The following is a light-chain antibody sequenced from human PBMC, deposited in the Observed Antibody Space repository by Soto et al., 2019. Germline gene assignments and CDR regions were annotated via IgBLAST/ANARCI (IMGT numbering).Light chain of an antibody. CDR2: GAS. J-gene: IGKJ4*01. V-gene: IGKV3-20*01. Sequence: EIVLTQSPGTLSLSPGERATLSCRASQSVSSSYLAWYQQKPGQAPRLLIYGASSRATGIPDRFSGSGSGTDFTLNISRLEPEDFAVYYCQQYGSPGITFGGGTKVEIK. CDR3: QQYGSPGIT. CDR1: QSVSSSY.